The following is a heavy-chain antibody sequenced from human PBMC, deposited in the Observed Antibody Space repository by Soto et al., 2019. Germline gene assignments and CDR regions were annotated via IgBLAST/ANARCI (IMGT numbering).Heavy chain of an antibody. CDR3: VRDLDYSTGTAHYDAYDL. V-gene: IGHV3-7*04. D-gene: IGHD2-8*02. J-gene: IGHJ3*01. CDR1: GLTFSTYW. Sequence: GGSLRLSCAASGLTFSTYWMIWVRQAPGKGLEWVANINGGGSRKYYGDSVKGRFTISRDNTKNSVYLEMSSLRAEDTAVYYCVRDLDYSTGTAHYDAYDLWGQGTMVTVSS. CDR2: INGGGSRK.